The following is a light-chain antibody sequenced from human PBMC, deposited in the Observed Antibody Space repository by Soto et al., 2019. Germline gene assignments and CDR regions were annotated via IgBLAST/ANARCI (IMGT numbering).Light chain of an antibody. V-gene: IGLV7-43*01. Sequence: QTVVTQEPSLTVSPGGTVTLTCASSTGAVTSTYYPNWFQQKPGQPPRALIYSTSSKQSWTPARVSGSLLGGKATLTLSGVQPEDEAEYYCLLYYDGGQLVFGGGTKLTVL. CDR3: LLYYDGGQLV. J-gene: IGLJ3*02. CDR2: STS. CDR1: TGAVTSTYY.